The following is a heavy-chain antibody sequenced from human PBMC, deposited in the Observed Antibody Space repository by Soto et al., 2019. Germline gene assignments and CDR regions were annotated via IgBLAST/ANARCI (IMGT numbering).Heavy chain of an antibody. D-gene: IGHD3-10*01. J-gene: IGHJ4*02. CDR1: GFIFDNYA. CDR3: AKGGGSGNYYIYYFDS. Sequence: GGSLSLSCAASGFIFDNYAMHWVRPAPGKGLEWVAVISYDGSNKYYADSVKGRFTISRDNSKNTLYLQMNSLRAEDTAVYYCAKGGGSGNYYIYYFDSWGQGTLVTVSS. V-gene: IGHV3-30*18. CDR2: ISYDGSNK.